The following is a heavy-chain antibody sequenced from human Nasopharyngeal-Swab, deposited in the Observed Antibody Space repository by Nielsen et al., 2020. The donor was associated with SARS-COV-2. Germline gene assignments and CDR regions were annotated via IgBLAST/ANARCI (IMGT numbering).Heavy chain of an antibody. CDR3: ARDVAGADSA. D-gene: IGHD2-21*01. V-gene: IGHV3-23*01. Sequence: GESLKISCAASGFTFSNYAMSWVRQAPGKGLEWVSSITSSGDRTSNADSAKGRFTISRDNSKNTLYLQMSNLRAEDTALYYCARDVAGADSAWGQGTLVTVSS. CDR1: GFTFSNYA. J-gene: IGHJ5*02. CDR2: ITSSGDRT.